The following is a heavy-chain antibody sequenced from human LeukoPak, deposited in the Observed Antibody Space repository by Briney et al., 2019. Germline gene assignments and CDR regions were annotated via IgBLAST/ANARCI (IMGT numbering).Heavy chain of an antibody. CDR1: GFTFSTAW. CDR3: AREIVGTHKSRFDP. CDR2: INQDGTDK. J-gene: IGHJ5*02. Sequence: GGSLRLSCAASGFTFSTAWMIWVRQAPGKGLEWVANINQDGTDKYYVDSVKGRFTISRDNAKNSLYLQMNSLRAEDTAVYYCAREIVGTHKSRFDPWGQGTLVTVSS. D-gene: IGHD1-26*01. V-gene: IGHV3-7*03.